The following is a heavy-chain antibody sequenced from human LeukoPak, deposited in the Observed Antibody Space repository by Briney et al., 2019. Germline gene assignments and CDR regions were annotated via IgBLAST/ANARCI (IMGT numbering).Heavy chain of an antibody. CDR3: ARVQLGYYYMDV. Sequence: GGSLRLSCAASGFTSSFTDYAMTWVRQAPGKGLEWVSAISGSGAATYYADSVKGRFTISRDNSKNTVYLQMNSLRAEDTALYYCARVQLGYYYMDVWGKGTTVTVSS. D-gene: IGHD5-18*01. CDR1: GFTSSFTDYA. CDR2: ISGSGAAT. V-gene: IGHV3-23*01. J-gene: IGHJ6*03.